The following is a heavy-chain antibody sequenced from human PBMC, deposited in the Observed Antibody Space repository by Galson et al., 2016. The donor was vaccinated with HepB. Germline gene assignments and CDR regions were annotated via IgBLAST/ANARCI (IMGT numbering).Heavy chain of an antibody. Sequence: SLRLSCASSGFSFCAYGMHWVRQAPGKGLEWLSIISYDGTNKNYVDSVKGRFTISRDNSKNTLYLQMNSLRAEDTAVYYCARIRRSDWYLHAALGWFDPWGQGTLVTVSS. V-gene: IGHV3-33*01. D-gene: IGHD6-19*01. CDR1: GFSFCAYG. CDR2: ISYDGTNK. J-gene: IGHJ5*02. CDR3: ARIRRSDWYLHAALGWFDP.